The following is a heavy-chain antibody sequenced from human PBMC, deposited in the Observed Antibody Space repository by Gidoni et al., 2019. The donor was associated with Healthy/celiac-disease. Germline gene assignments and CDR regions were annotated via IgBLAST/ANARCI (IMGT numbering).Heavy chain of an antibody. Sequence: QVQLQESGPGLVKPSQTLSLTCTVSGGSIRSRGYYWSWIRQHPGKGLEWIGYIYYSGSTYYNPSLKSRVTISVDTSKNQFSLKLSSVTAADTAVYYCARGYIAAAEGWFDPWGQGTLVTVSS. V-gene: IGHV4-31*03. J-gene: IGHJ5*02. CDR1: GGSIRSRGYY. CDR3: ARGYIAAAEGWFDP. D-gene: IGHD6-13*01. CDR2: IYYSGST.